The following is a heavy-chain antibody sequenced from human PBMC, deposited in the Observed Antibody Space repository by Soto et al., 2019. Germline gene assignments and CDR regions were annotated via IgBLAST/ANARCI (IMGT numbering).Heavy chain of an antibody. V-gene: IGHV3-64D*08. J-gene: IGHJ4*02. Sequence: PGGSLRLSRLTPWFPFRSYSMRWVPQAPGEGLDYFSAFSSNGGSTYYADSVKGRFTISRDNSKNTLYLQMSSLRAEDTAVYYFVKDELLWFGELLPHYYFDYWGQGTLVTVSS. CDR3: VKDELLWFGELLPHYYFDY. CDR1: WFPFRSYS. CDR2: FSSNGGST. D-gene: IGHD3-10*01.